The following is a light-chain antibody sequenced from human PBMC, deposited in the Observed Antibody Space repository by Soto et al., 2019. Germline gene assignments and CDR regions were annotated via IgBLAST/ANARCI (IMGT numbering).Light chain of an antibody. CDR1: QTISSW. CDR3: QQSYSTPHT. V-gene: IGKV1-39*01. J-gene: IGKJ2*01. Sequence: DIQMTQSASAVSGSVGDRVTITCRASQTISSWLAWYQQKPGKAPKLLIYAASSLQSGVPSKFSGSGSGTDFSLTINSLQPEDFATYYCQQSYSTPHTFGQGTKVDIK. CDR2: AAS.